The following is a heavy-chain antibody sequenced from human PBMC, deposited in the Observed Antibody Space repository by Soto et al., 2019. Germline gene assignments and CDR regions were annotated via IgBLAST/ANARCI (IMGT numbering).Heavy chain of an antibody. CDR1: GFSLRTSGVG. Sequence: SGPTLVNPTQTLTLTCIFSGFSLRTSGVGVGWIRQPPGKALEWLGFIYWNDDKRYSPSLKSRPTITKDTSKNQVVLTMTNMDPVDTATYYCAKSGSSGWYGWFDPWGQGTLVTVSS. D-gene: IGHD6-19*01. CDR2: IYWNDDK. J-gene: IGHJ5*02. CDR3: AKSGSSGWYGWFDP. V-gene: IGHV2-5*01.